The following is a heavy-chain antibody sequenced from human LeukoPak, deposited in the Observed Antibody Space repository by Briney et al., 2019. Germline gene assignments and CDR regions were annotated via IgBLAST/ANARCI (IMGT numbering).Heavy chain of an antibody. V-gene: IGHV3-48*04. CDR2: ISGSSSVI. CDR1: GFTFSSYS. D-gene: IGHD3-10*01. CDR3: ATSDRPGFGSHDY. J-gene: IGHJ4*02. Sequence: GGSLRLSCAASGFTFSSYSMNWVRQAPGKGPEWVSDISGSSSVINYADSVKGRFTISRDNDKNSLSLQMNSLRAEDTAVYYCATSDRPGFGSHDYWGQGTLVTVSS.